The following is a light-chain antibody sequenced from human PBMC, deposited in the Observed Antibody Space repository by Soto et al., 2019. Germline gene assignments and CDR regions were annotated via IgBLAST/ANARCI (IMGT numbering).Light chain of an antibody. CDR2: GAS. Sequence: EIVMTQSPATLSVSPGERATVSCRASQSISSNLAWYQQKPGQSPRLLIYGASTRATDIPARFSGSGSGTECTLTISGLQSEDFAVYYCQQYHDWPWTCGQGTKVEIK. CDR3: QQYHDWPWT. CDR1: QSISSN. J-gene: IGKJ1*01. V-gene: IGKV3-15*01.